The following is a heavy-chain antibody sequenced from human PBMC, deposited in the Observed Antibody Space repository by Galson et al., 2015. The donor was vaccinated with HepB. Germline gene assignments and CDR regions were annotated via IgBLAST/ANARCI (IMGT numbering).Heavy chain of an antibody. J-gene: IGHJ3*02. CDR1: GSSFTSYW. V-gene: IGHV5-51*01. Sequence: QSGAEVKKPGESLKISCKGSGSSFTSYWIGWVRQMPGKGLEWMGIIYPGDSDTRYSPSFQGQVTISADKSISTAYLQWSSLKASDTAMYYCARQDAVYYDSLHDAFDIWGQGTMVTVSS. CDR3: ARQDAVYYDSLHDAFDI. D-gene: IGHD3-22*01. CDR2: IYPGDSDT.